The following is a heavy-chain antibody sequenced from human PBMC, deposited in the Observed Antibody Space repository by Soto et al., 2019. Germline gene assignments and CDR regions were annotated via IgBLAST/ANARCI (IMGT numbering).Heavy chain of an antibody. J-gene: IGHJ6*02. Sequence: GASVKVSCKASGYTFTGYYMHWVRQAPGQGLEWMGWINPNSGGTNYAHKFQCRVTMTMDPSISTAYMELSWLIPDYTAVYYXPIAEERRVVVPAAPSYGMAVGCQRTTVTVSS. CDR1: GYTFTGYY. CDR3: PIAEERRVVVPAAPSYGMAV. V-gene: IGHV1-2*07. CDR2: INPNSGGT. D-gene: IGHD2-2*01.